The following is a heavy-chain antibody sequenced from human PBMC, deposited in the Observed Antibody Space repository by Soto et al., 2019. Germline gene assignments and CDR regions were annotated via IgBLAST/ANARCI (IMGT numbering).Heavy chain of an antibody. D-gene: IGHD2-21*02. V-gene: IGHV1-69*13. CDR1: GGTFSSYA. J-gene: IGHJ3*02. CDR3: ARDPSRSCCGCDCYSVAFEI. CDR2: IIPIFGTA. Sequence: GASVKVSCKASGGTFSSYAISWVRQAPGQGLEWMGGIIPIFGTANYAQEFQGRVTITADESTSTAYMELSSLRSEDTAVYYCARDPSRSCCGCDCYSVAFEIWGRGTMVTVS.